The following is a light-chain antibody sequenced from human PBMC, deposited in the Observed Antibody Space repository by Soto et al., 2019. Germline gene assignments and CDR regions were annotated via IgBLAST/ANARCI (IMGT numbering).Light chain of an antibody. CDR3: ATWDASLSAGV. CDR1: SSNIGNNY. V-gene: IGLV1-51*01. Sequence: QSVLTQPPSVSAAPGQKVTISCSGCSSNIGNNYVSWYQQLPGTAPKLLIYDNDERPSGIPDRFSGSKSGTSATLGITGLQTGDEADYYCATWDASLSAGVFGGGTKLTVL. J-gene: IGLJ2*01. CDR2: DND.